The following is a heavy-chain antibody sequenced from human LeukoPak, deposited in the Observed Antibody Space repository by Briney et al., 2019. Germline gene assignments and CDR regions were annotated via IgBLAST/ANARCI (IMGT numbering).Heavy chain of an antibody. D-gene: IGHD1-26*01. CDR2: ISGSGGTT. CDR3: AKDFSVWGSYPAFDI. V-gene: IGHV3-23*01. Sequence: GGSLRLSCAASGFTVSSNYMSWVRQAPGKGLEWVSAISGSGGTTYYADSVKGRFTISRDNSKNTLYLQMNSLRAEDTAVYYCAKDFSVWGSYPAFDIWGQGTMVTVSS. CDR1: GFTVSSNY. J-gene: IGHJ3*02.